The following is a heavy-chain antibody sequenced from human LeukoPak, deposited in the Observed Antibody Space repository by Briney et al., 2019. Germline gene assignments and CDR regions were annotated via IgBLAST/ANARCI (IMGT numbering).Heavy chain of an antibody. CDR2: IYTSGST. V-gene: IGHV4-61*02. Sequence: PSETLSLTCTVSGGSISSGSYYWSWIRQPAGKGLEWIGRIYTSGSTNYNPSLKSRVTISVDTSKNQFSLKLSSVTAADTAFYYCARGGIRGYSAFANLDFWGLGTHVTVSS. D-gene: IGHD5-18*01. CDR1: GGSISSGSYY. J-gene: IGHJ4*02. CDR3: ARGGIRGYSAFANLDF.